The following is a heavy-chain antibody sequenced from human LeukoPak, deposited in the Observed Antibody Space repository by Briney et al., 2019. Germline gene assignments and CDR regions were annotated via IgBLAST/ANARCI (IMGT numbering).Heavy chain of an antibody. V-gene: IGHV3-15*01. Sequence: GGSLRLSCAASGFTFHKAWMSWVRQAPGKGLEWVGRVKSKTDGGTTDYAAPVKGRFSISRDDSKNTLYLQMNSLKSEDTAVYYCTTVSSVWYIEVYWGQGMLVTVSS. J-gene: IGHJ4*02. CDR3: TTVSSVWYIEVY. CDR2: VKSKTDGGTT. D-gene: IGHD6-19*01. CDR1: GFTFHKAW.